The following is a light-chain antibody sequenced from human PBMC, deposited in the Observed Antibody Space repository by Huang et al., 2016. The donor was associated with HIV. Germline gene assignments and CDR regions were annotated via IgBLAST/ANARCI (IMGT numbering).Light chain of an antibody. CDR1: QSVRDK. CDR2: ATS. Sequence: EIVMTQSPDTLSVSHGERATLSCRASQSVRDKLAWYQQKPGQAPRLLLHATSTRAAGVPARFGGSGSGTEFTLTISSLQSEDCGVYYCQQYESWPPLTFGGGTKVEIK. V-gene: IGKV3-15*01. CDR3: QQYESWPPLT. J-gene: IGKJ4*01.